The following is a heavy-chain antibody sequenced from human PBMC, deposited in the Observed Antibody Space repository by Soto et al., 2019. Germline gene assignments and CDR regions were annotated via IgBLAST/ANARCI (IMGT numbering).Heavy chain of an antibody. D-gene: IGHD6-19*01. J-gene: IGHJ6*02. CDR2: ISSSSSYI. CDR3: ASGGGYSSGWSVPGVWEDCYCYYGMDV. V-gene: IGHV3-21*01. CDR1: GFTFSSYS. Sequence: GGSLRLSCAASGFTFSSYSMNWVRQAPGKGLEWVSSISSSSSYIYYADSVKGRFTISRDNAKNSLYLQMNSLRAEDTAVYYCASGGGYSSGWSVPGVWEDCYCYYGMDVWGEGTTVTDSS.